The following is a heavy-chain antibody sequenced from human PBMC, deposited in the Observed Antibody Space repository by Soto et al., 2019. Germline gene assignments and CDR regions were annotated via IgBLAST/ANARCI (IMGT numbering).Heavy chain of an antibody. CDR3: ARLGGYYQAFDS. CDR2: IYYSGST. Sequence: SETLSLTCTVSGGSISSGDYYWSWIRQPPGKGLEWIGYIYYSGSTYYNPSLKSRVTISVDTSKNQFPLKLDSVTAADTAVYYCARLGGYYQAFDSWGQGTLVTVS. CDR1: GGSISSGDYY. D-gene: IGHD3-22*01. J-gene: IGHJ4*02. V-gene: IGHV4-30-4*01.